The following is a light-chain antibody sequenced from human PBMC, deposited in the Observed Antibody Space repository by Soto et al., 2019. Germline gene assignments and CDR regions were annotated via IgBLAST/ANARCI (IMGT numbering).Light chain of an antibody. J-gene: IGKJ4*02. V-gene: IGKV1-27*01. CDR2: AAS. CDR3: QRTTIAPLP. Sequence: ASVGDRVTITCRASLPISNYLAWYQQKPGKIPNLLIYAASTLQAGVPSRFSGSGSGTDFTLTISSLEPEDVPSQYCQRTTIAPLPFGAGAEVDI. CDR1: LPISNY.